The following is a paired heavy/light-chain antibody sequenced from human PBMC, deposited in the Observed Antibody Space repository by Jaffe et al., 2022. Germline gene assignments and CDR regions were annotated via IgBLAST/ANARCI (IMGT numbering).Heavy chain of an antibody. CDR2: IRTKPYGGTT. CDR3: SRGGGIRSGWTIAFDI. D-gene: IGHD6-19*01. J-gene: IGHJ3*02. CDR1: GFTFGDYA. Sequence: EEQLVESGGDLVQPGRSPRLSCTTSGFTFGDYAMSWFRQAPGKGLEWVGFIRTKPYGGTTEYAASVKGRFIISRDDSKSIAYLQMNSLNTEDTAVYYCSRGGGIRSGWTIAFDIWGQGTMVTVSS. V-gene: IGHV3-49*03.
Light chain of an antibody. Sequence: DIQMTQSPSAMSASVGDRVTITCRASQGISNYLAWFQQRPGKVPKRLIFASSSLQSGVPSRFSGSGSGTEFTLTISSLQPEDFATYYCLQHNTYPWTFGQGTKVEIK. J-gene: IGKJ1*01. V-gene: IGKV1-17*03. CDR1: QGISNY. CDR2: ASS. CDR3: LQHNTYPWT.